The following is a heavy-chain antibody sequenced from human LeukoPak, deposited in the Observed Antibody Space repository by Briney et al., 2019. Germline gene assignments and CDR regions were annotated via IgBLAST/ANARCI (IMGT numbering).Heavy chain of an antibody. CDR1: GFTFDDYA. CDR3: AKDHTYYYDSSGSWFDP. CDR2: TSWNSGSI. V-gene: IGHV3-9*01. J-gene: IGHJ5*02. D-gene: IGHD3-22*01. Sequence: GGSLRLSCAASGFTFDDYAMHWVRQAPGKGLEWVSGTSWNSGSIGYADSVKGRFTISRDNAKNSLYLQMNSLRVEDTALYYCAKDHTYYYDSSGSWFDPWGQGTLVTVSS.